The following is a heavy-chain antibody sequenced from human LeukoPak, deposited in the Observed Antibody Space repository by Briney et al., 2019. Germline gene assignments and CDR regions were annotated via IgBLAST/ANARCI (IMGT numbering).Heavy chain of an antibody. CDR2: IRYDGSNK. Sequence: GGSLRLSCAASGFTFSSYGMHWVRQAPGKGLEWVAFIRYDGSNKYYADSVKGRFTISRDNSKNTLYLQMNSLRAEDTAVYYCAKDSTGRYYYYYMDVWGKGTTVTVSS. D-gene: IGHD1-14*01. J-gene: IGHJ6*03. CDR1: GFTFSSYG. V-gene: IGHV3-30*02. CDR3: AKDSTGRYYYYYMDV.